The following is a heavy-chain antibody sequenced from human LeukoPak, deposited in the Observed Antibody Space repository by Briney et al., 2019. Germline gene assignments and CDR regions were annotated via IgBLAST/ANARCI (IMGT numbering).Heavy chain of an antibody. J-gene: IGHJ6*02. V-gene: IGHV4-34*01. CDR3: ARGPLLRYCSSTSCLNNYYYGMDV. CDR2: INHSGST. D-gene: IGHD2-2*01. Sequence: SETLSLTCAVYGGSFSGYYWSWIRQPPVKGLEWIGEINHSGSTNYNPSLKSRVTISVDTSKNQFSLKLSSVTAADTAVYYCARGPLLRYCSSTSCLNNYYYGMDVWGQGTTVTVSS. CDR1: GGSFSGYY.